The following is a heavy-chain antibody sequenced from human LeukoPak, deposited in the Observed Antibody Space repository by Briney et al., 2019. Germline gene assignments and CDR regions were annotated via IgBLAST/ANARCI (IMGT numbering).Heavy chain of an antibody. J-gene: IGHJ5*02. CDR3: AIIYGSENWFDP. Sequence: ASVKVSCKASGYTFASYGISWVRQAPGQGLEWMGWISVYNGNTNYAQKLQDRVTMTTDTSTSTAYMELRSLRSDDTAVYYCAIIYGSENWFDPWGQGTLVTVSS. CDR1: GYTFASYG. D-gene: IGHD3-10*01. V-gene: IGHV1-18*01. CDR2: ISVYNGNT.